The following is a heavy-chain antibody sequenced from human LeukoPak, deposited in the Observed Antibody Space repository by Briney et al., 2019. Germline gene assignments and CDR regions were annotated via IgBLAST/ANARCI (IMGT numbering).Heavy chain of an antibody. CDR2: INPSGSSA. V-gene: IGHV1-46*01. CDR1: GYTFTSYG. D-gene: IGHD1-26*01. CDR3: ARDNSVGETAWWFDP. Sequence: ASVKVSCTASGYTFTSYGISWVRQAPGQGLGWMGFINPSGSSAAYAQKFQGRLTMTRDMFTSTDYMELTSLTSDDTAVYYCARDNSVGETAWWFDPWGQGTLVTVSS. J-gene: IGHJ5*02.